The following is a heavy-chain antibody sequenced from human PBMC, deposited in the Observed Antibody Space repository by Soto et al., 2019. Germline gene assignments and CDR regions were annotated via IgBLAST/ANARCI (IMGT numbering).Heavy chain of an antibody. V-gene: IGHV3-30*18. CDR3: AKDYYGSGSPPQQ. CDR2: ISYDGSNK. CDR1: GFSFSSYG. Sequence: QVQLVESGGDVVQPGRSLRLSCAASGFSFSSYGMHWVRQAPGKGLEWVAVISYDGSNKYYADSVKGRFTISRDNSKNTLYLQMNSLRVGDTAVYYCAKDYYGSGSPPQQWGQGTLVTVSS. J-gene: IGHJ1*01. D-gene: IGHD3-10*01.